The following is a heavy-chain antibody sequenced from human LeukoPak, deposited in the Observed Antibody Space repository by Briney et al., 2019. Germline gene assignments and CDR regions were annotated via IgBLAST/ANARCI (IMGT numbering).Heavy chain of an antibody. Sequence: GGSLRLSCAVSGLTVNRNYMSWVRQAPGQGLEWVSVIYDNGYTYYADSVKGRFTISRDDAKSTLCLQMNSLRAEDTAVYYCAKQLGYCSDGSCYFPYWGQGTLVTVSS. J-gene: IGHJ4*02. CDR3: AKQLGYCSDGSCYFPY. D-gene: IGHD2-15*01. CDR1: GLTVNRNY. CDR2: IYDNGYT. V-gene: IGHV3-53*01.